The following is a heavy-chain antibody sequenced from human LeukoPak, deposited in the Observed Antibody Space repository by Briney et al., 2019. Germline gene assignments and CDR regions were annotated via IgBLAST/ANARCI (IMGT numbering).Heavy chain of an antibody. CDR1: RFTFSNYW. J-gene: IGHJ4*02. D-gene: IGHD3-10*01. CDR3: ARYDVWFGEFFFDY. Sequence: PGGSLRLSCAASRFTFSNYWMSWVRQAPGKGLECVASINQDGSGKYYVDSVKGRFTISRDNAKNSLYLQMNSLRAEDTAVYYCARYDVWFGEFFFDYWGQGTLVTVSS. CDR2: INQDGSGK. V-gene: IGHV3-7*01.